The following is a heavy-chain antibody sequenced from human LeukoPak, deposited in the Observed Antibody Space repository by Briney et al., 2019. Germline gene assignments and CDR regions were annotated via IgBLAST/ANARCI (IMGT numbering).Heavy chain of an antibody. Sequence: SETLSLTCTVSGGSISSYYWSWIRQPAGKGLEWIGRIYTSGSTNYNPSLKSRVTMSVDTSKNQFSLKLSSVTAADTAVYYWARVIYDSSGSYWGEAFEIWGQGTKVTVSS. CDR1: GGSISSYY. V-gene: IGHV4-4*07. CDR2: IYTSGST. J-gene: IGHJ3*02. D-gene: IGHD3-22*01. CDR3: ARVIYDSSGSYWGEAFEI.